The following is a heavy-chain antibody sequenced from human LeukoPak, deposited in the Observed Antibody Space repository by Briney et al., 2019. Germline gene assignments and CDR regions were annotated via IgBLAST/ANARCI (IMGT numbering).Heavy chain of an antibody. CDR1: GFTFSTCS. CDR2: ISGSSYHV. J-gene: IGHJ4*02. Sequence: GGSLRLSCAASGFTFSTCSMKWVRQAPGKALEWVSSISGSSYHVYYADSVKGRFTISRDNANNLLYLQMNSLRAEDTAVYYCASGTIVGARGADNWGQGTLVTVSS. D-gene: IGHD1-26*01. CDR3: ASGTIVGARGADN. V-gene: IGHV3-21*01.